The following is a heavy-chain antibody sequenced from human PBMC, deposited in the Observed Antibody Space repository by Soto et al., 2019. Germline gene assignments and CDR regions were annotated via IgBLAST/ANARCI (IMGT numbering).Heavy chain of an antibody. V-gene: IGHV4-34*01. Sequence: QVQLQQWGAGLLKPSETLSLTCAVYGGSFSGYYWSWIRQPPGKGLEWIGEINHSGSTNYNPSLXTRGPISVDTXXNXFXXQLSSVAAAGPAVYYCARGRTVLLWFGGQGDWFDPWGQGTLVTVSS. D-gene: IGHD3-10*01. CDR3: ARGRTVLLWFGGQGDWFDP. CDR2: INHSGST. CDR1: GGSFSGYY. J-gene: IGHJ5*02.